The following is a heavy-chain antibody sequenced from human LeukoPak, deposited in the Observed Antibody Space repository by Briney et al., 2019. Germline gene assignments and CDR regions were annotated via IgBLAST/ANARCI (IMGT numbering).Heavy chain of an antibody. Sequence: SQTLSLTCTVSGGSISSGSYYWSWIRQPAGKGLEWIGRIYTSGSTNYNPSLKSRVTISVDTSKNQFSLKLSSVTAADTAVYYCARAMVRGVINWFDPWGQRTLVTVSS. J-gene: IGHJ5*02. V-gene: IGHV4-61*02. D-gene: IGHD3-10*01. CDR2: IYTSGST. CDR1: GGSISSGSYY. CDR3: ARAMVRGVINWFDP.